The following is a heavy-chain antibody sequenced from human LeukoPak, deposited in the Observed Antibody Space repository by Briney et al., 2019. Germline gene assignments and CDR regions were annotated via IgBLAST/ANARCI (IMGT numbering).Heavy chain of an antibody. Sequence: GGSLRLSCAASGFTFSSHWMHWVRQAPGKGLVWVSGISSDGSRPRYADSVDGRFTISRDNAKNTLYLQMNSLRAEDTAVYFCVRDGQGSTPLDYWGQGTLVTVSS. D-gene: IGHD1-26*01. J-gene: IGHJ4*02. CDR2: ISSDGSRP. CDR3: VRDGQGSTPLDY. CDR1: GFTFSSHW. V-gene: IGHV3-74*01.